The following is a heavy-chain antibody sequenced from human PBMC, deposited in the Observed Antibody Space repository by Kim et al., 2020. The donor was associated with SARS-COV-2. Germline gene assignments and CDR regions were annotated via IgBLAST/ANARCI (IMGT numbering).Heavy chain of an antibody. CDR1: GFTFSSYG. Sequence: GGSLRLSCAASGFTFSSYGMHWVRQAPGKGLEWVAVIWYDGSNKYYADSVKGRFTISRDNSKNTLYLQMNSLRAEDTAVYYCARNARYDILTGYSYYYGMDVWGQGTTVTVSS. V-gene: IGHV3-33*01. D-gene: IGHD3-9*01. CDR3: ARNARYDILTGYSYYYGMDV. CDR2: IWYDGSNK. J-gene: IGHJ6*02.